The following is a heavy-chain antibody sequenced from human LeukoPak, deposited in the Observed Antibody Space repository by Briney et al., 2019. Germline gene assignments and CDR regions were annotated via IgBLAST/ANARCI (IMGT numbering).Heavy chain of an antibody. CDR2: IRQDGYEI. V-gene: IGHV3-7*01. D-gene: IGHD3-16*01. CDR1: GFSFRSHW. Sequence: PGGSLRLSCAASGFSFRSHWMTWVRQAPGKGLEWVANIRQDGYEINYVDSVKGRFTISRDNAKTSLFLQMNSLRAEDTALYYCAREVIIRVKSYFDSWGQGTLVTVSS. CDR3: AREVIIRVKSYFDS. J-gene: IGHJ4*02.